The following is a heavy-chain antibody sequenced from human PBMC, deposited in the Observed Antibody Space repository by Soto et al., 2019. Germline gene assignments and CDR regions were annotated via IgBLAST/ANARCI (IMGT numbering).Heavy chain of an antibody. Sequence: PWETLSLTCTVSGGSIRRYYWSWIRQPPGKGLEWIGYIYYSGSTDYNPSLKSRVTISVDTSKNQFSLELRSVTAADTAVYYCASDSYNFDDWGQGILVTVSS. D-gene: IGHD5-18*01. V-gene: IGHV4-59*01. J-gene: IGHJ4*02. CDR3: ASDSYNFDD. CDR1: GGSIRRYY. CDR2: IYYSGST.